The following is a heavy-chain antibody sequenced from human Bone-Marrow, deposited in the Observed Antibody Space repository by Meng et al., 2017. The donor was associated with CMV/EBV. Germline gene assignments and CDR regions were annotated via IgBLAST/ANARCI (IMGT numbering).Heavy chain of an antibody. Sequence: GESLKISCAASGFTFSSYSMNWVRQAPGKGLEWVSSISSSSSYIYYAASVKGRFTISRDNAKNSLYLQMNSLRAEDTAVYYCARVQDFWSSSSYYYYYGMDLWGQGTTVTVSS. J-gene: IGHJ6*02. D-gene: IGHD3-3*01. CDR2: ISSSSSYI. V-gene: IGHV3-21*01. CDR3: ARVQDFWSSSSYYYYYGMDL. CDR1: GFTFSSYS.